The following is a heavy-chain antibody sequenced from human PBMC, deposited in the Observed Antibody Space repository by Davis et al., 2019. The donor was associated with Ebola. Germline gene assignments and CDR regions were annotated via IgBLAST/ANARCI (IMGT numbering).Heavy chain of an antibody. CDR3: AREGGIAAAGYYYYYGMDV. V-gene: IGHV1-69*06. Sequence: SVKVSCKASGGTFSSYAISWVRQAPGQGLEWMGGIIPIFGTANYAQKFQGGVTITADKSTSTAYMELSSLRSEDTAVYYCAREGGIAAAGYYYYYGMDVWGQGTTVTVSS. CDR2: IIPIFGTA. D-gene: IGHD6-13*01. J-gene: IGHJ6*02. CDR1: GGTFSSYA.